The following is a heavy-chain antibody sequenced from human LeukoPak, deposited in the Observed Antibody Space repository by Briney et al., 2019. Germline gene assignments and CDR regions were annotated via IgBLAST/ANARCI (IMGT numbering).Heavy chain of an antibody. J-gene: IGHJ4*02. V-gene: IGHV1-18*01. CDR3: ARYDSGSYAGGSIDY. D-gene: IGHD1-26*01. Sequence: ASVKVSCKASGYTFTSYGISWVRQAPGQGLEWMGWISAYNGNTNYAQKLQGRVTMTTDTSTSTAHMELRSLRSDDTAVYYCARYDSGSYAGGSIDYWGQGTLVTVSS. CDR1: GYTFTSYG. CDR2: ISAYNGNT.